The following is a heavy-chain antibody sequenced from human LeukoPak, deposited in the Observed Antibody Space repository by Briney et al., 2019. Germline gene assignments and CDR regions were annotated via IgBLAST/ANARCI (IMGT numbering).Heavy chain of an antibody. CDR3: AKRHRVSTGYFDY. CDR2: IRYDGNNK. V-gene: IGHV3-30*02. Sequence: GGSLRLSCAASGFTFSGYGMHWVRQAPGKGLEWVAFIRYDGNNKYYVDSVKGRFTISRDNSKSTLYLQMNSLRAEDTAIYYCAKRHRVSTGYFDYWGPGTLVTVSS. D-gene: IGHD1-14*01. J-gene: IGHJ4*02. CDR1: GFTFSGYG.